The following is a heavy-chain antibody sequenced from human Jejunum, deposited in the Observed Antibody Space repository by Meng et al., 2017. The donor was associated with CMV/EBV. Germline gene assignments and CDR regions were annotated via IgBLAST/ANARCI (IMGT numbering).Heavy chain of an antibody. V-gene: IGHV1-69*01. CDR1: GDNFNNFI. Sequence: LVLSWHEWKSAGSSVTASCKASGDNFNNFIIHWVRQPPGQGLEWMGAFIPIFAKANYAQNFQGKVTLTADESISTVYMELNNLTSEDTAIYYCASEGSGGAFDPWGQGTLVTVSS. CDR2: FIPIFAKA. J-gene: IGHJ5*02. CDR3: ASEGSGGAFDP. D-gene: IGHD3-10*01.